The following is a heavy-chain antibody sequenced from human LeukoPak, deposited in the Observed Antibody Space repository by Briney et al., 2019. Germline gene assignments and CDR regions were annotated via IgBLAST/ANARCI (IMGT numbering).Heavy chain of an antibody. CDR3: ANTGIAARTYFDY. D-gene: IGHD6-6*01. V-gene: IGHV3-21*01. CDR2: ISGSSSYI. J-gene: IGHJ4*02. CDR1: GFTFSSYS. Sequence: PGGSLRLSCAASGFTFSSYSMNWVRQAPGKGLEWVSSISGSSSYIYYADSVKGRFTVSRDNAKNSLYLQMNSLRAEDTAVYYCANTGIAARTYFDYWGQGTLVTVS.